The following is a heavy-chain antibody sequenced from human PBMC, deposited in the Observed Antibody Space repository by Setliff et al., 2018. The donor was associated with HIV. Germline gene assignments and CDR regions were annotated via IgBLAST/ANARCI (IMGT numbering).Heavy chain of an antibody. V-gene: IGHV3-33*06. CDR1: GFTFNNYG. J-gene: IGHJ4*02. Sequence: GGSLRLSCAASGFTFNNYGMNWVRQAPGKGLEWVALIYYDGSKKYYADSVQGRFTISRDNSKNTLYLQMNSLRAEDTAIYYCAKDSVVPAAGRVFDYWGQGTLVTVSS. D-gene: IGHD2-2*01. CDR2: IYYDGSKK. CDR3: AKDSVVPAAGRVFDY.